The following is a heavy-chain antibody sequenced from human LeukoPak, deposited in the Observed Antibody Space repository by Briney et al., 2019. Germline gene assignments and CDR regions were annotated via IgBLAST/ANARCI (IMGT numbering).Heavy chain of an antibody. J-gene: IGHJ5*02. CDR3: AQGWEPDGNWFDP. V-gene: IGHV4-59*01. Sequence: SETLSLTCTVSGGSISSYYWSWIRQPPGKGLEWIGYIYYSGSTNYNPSLKSRVTISVDTSKNQFSLKLSSVAAADTAVYYCAQGWEPDGNWFDPWGQGTLVTVSS. CDR1: GGSISSYY. CDR2: IYYSGST. D-gene: IGHD1-26*01.